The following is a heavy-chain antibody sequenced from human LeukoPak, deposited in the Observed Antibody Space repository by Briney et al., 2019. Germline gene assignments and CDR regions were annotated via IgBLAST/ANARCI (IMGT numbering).Heavy chain of an antibody. CDR1: GFTFSSYA. CDR3: AKDRSYPISDAFDI. Sequence: GGSLRLSCAASGFTFSSYAMHWVRQAPGKGLEWVAVISYDGSNKYYADSVKGRFTISRDNSKNTLYLQMNSLRAEDTAVYYCAKDRSYPISDAFDIWGQGTMVTVSS. V-gene: IGHV3-30-3*01. D-gene: IGHD1-26*01. CDR2: ISYDGSNK. J-gene: IGHJ3*02.